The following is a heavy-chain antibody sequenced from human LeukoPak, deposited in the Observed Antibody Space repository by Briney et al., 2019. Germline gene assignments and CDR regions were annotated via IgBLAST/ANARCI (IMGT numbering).Heavy chain of an antibody. CDR3: AKCSIAAAGTRTRVLWWYFDL. CDR2: ISGSGGNT. V-gene: IGHV3-23*01. J-gene: IGHJ2*01. CDR1: GFTFSSYA. D-gene: IGHD6-13*01. Sequence: GGSLRLSCAASGFTFSSYAMSWVRQAPGKGLEWVSAISGSGGNTYYADSVKGRFTISRDNSKNTLYLQMNSLRAEDTAVYYCAKCSIAAAGTRTRVLWWYFDLWGRGTLVTVSS.